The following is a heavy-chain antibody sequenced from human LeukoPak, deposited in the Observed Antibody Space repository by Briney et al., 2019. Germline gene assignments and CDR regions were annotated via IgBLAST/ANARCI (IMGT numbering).Heavy chain of an antibody. CDR3: GRGRPTLSSLYGMVV. V-gene: IGHV1-69*04. CDR2: IIPMVHIT. CDR1: RVTFSSDG. Sequence: GGSVKVSCTETRVTFSSDGISWVRQAPGQGLEWMGRIIPMVHITDHAQTLKGRVTITADKSTSTVYMELSSVTPADAAIYYCGRGRPTLSSLYGMVVWGEGTTVTVSS. J-gene: IGHJ6*04.